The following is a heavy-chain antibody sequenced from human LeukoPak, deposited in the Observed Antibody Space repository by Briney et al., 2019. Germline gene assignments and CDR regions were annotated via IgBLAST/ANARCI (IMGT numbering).Heavy chain of an antibody. CDR2: VSADGGST. V-gene: IGHV3-64*01. J-gene: IGHJ4*02. CDR1: GFTFNIFA. D-gene: IGHD2-2*01. CDR3: ARRQCTSSSCYLDY. Sequence: PGGSLRLSCAASGFTFNIFAINWVRQAPGKGLEYVSAVSADGGSTYYANSVKGRFTISRDNSRNMLYLQMGSLRGDDMAVYYCARRQCTSSSCYLDYWGQGTLVTVFS.